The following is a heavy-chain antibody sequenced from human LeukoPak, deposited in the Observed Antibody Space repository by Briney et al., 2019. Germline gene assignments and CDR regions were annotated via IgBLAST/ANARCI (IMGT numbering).Heavy chain of an antibody. CDR3: ARRTFGYCSGGSCYPNFDY. CDR2: IYPGDSDT. CDR1: GYSFTSYW. D-gene: IGHD2-15*01. V-gene: IGHV5-51*01. J-gene: IGHJ4*02. Sequence: GESLKISCKGSGYSFTSYWIGWVRQMPGKGLEWMGIIYPGDSDTRYSPSFQGQVTISADKSISTAYLQWSSLKASDTAMYYCARRTFGYCSGGSCYPNFDYWGQGTLATVSS.